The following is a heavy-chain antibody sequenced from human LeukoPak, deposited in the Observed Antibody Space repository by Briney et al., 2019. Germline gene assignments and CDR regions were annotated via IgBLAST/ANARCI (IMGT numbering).Heavy chain of an antibody. CDR1: GFTFSIYA. V-gene: IGHV3-23*01. Sequence: GGSLRLSCAASGFTFSIYAMSWVRQAPGKGLEWVSAITGSGGSTYYADSVKGRFTISRDNSKNTLYLQMNSLRAEDTAVYYCAKSSRNYDFWSGLGYWGQGTLVTVSS. D-gene: IGHD3-3*01. CDR3: AKSSRNYDFWSGLGY. CDR2: ITGSGGST. J-gene: IGHJ4*02.